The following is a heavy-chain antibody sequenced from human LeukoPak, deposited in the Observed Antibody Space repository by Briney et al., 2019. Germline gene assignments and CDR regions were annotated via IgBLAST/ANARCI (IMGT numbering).Heavy chain of an antibody. CDR3: AKGGIAVAGTRYYFDY. Sequence: GRSLRLSCAASGYTFSSYAMSWVRQAPGKGLEWVSAISSAGSTYYADSVKGRFTISRDNSKNTLYLQMNSLRAEDTAVYYCAKGGIAVAGTRYYFDYWGQGTLVTVSS. CDR2: ISSAGST. D-gene: IGHD6-19*01. CDR1: GYTFSSYA. J-gene: IGHJ4*02. V-gene: IGHV3-23*01.